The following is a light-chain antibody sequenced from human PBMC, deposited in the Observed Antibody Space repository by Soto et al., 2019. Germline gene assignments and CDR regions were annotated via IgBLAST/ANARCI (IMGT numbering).Light chain of an antibody. CDR1: QSGNNN. CDR2: GAS. J-gene: IGKJ2*01. Sequence: EIVMTQSPVTLSVSPGERATLSCRASQSGNNNLAWYQQKPGQAPRLLIYGASTRATGIPARFSGSGSGKEFTLTISSLQSEDFAVYYCQQYTHWPPGPLGQGTKLEIQ. CDR3: QQYTHWPPGP. V-gene: IGKV3-15*01.